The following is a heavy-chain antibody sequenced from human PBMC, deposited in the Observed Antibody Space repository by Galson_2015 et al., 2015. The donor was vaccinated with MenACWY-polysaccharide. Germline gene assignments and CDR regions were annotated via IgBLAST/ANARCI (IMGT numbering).Heavy chain of an antibody. J-gene: IGHJ6*01. CDR2: ISYDGTNK. CDR1: GFTFSSYA. D-gene: IGHD2-2*01. CDR3: ARDDCDRTTCYGMD. Sequence: SLRLSCAASGFTFSSYAMHWVRQAPGKGLEWVAVISYDGTNKYYADSVKGRFTISRDNSENTQYQQMNSLGAEDTAVYYCARDDCDRTTCYGMD. V-gene: IGHV3-30-3*01.